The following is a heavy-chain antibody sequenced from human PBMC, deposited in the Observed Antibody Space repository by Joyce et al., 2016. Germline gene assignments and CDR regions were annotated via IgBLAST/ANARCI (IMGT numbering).Heavy chain of an antibody. CDR2: IYSGGDT. V-gene: IGHV3-53*01. J-gene: IGHJ4*02. CDR3: ARVPGFH. CDR1: GFTVSNNY. Sequence: EVQLVESGGGLIQPGGSLRLSCAASGFTVSNNYMTWVRQAPGKGLEWVSFIYSGGDTYYADSVKGRFTISRDKNTLYLQINSLRVEDTAVYYCARVPGFHWGQGTLVTVSS.